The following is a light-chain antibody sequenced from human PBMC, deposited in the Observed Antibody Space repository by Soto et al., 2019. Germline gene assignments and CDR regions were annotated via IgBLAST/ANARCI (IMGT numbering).Light chain of an antibody. J-gene: IGKJ2*01. CDR2: GAS. Sequence: EIVLTQSPGTPSLSPGERATLSCRASQSVRSSYLAWYQQRPGQAPGLLIYGASSRATGIPDRFSGSGSGTDFTLTISRLEPEDSAVYYCQLYGSSPYTFGQGTKLEIK. CDR1: QSVRSSY. CDR3: QLYGSSPYT. V-gene: IGKV3-20*01.